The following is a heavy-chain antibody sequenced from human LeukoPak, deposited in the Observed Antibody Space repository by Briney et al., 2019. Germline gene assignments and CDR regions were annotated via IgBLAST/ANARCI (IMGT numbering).Heavy chain of an antibody. Sequence: GGSLRLSCAASGFSFSSYWMNWVRQAPGKGLVWVAHINTDGRTTTYADSVKGRFTVARDNAKNTLYLEMNRPRAEDTAVYYCARDNTYMFD. CDR2: INTDGRTT. V-gene: IGHV3-74*01. D-gene: IGHD2-2*02. CDR1: GFSFSSYW. CDR3: ARDNTYMFD. J-gene: IGHJ4*01.